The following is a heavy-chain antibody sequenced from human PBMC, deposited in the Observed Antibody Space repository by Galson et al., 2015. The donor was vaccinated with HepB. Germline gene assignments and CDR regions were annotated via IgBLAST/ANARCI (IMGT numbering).Heavy chain of an antibody. CDR3: TRHEVKGYYDSSGYYYEDYYYYGMDV. CDR2: IRSKANSYAT. V-gene: IGHV3-73*01. D-gene: IGHD3-22*01. J-gene: IGHJ6*02. Sequence: SLRLSCAASGFTFSGSAMHWVRQASGKGLEWVGRIRSKANSYATAYAASVKGRFTISRDDSKNTAYLQMNSLKTEDTAVYYCTRHEVKGYYDSSGYYYEDYYYYGMDVWGQGTTVTVSS. CDR1: GFTFSGSA.